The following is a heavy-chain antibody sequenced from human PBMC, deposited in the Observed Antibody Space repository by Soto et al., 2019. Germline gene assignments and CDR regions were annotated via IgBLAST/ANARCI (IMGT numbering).Heavy chain of an antibody. CDR2: IYPGDSDT. J-gene: IGHJ4*02. CDR1: GYSFTSYW. D-gene: IGHD6-13*01. V-gene: IGHV5-51*01. CDR3: ASATFKGISSWGPFDY. Sequence: GESLKISCKGSGYSFTSYWIGWVRQMPGKGLEWMGIIYPGDSDTRYSPSFQGQVTISADKSISTAYLQWSSLKASDTAMYYCASATFKGISSWGPFDYWGQGTLVTVSS.